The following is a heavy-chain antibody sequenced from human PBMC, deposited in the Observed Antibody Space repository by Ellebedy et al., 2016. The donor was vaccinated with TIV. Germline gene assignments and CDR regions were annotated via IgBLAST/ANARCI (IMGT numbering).Heavy chain of an antibody. CDR3: ARRASYGHYAAQVNPWFDP. V-gene: IGHV3-7*01. J-gene: IGHJ5*02. CDR1: GFNFRSYW. CDR2: IRQEGDEI. D-gene: IGHD1-26*01. Sequence: GGSLRLSCAASGFNFRSYWMTWVRQAPGKGLEWVATIRQEGDEIYYVESVKGRFTISRDNTKNQLFLQMNSLRVEDTAVYYCARRASYGHYAAQVNPWFDPWGQGTLVTVSS.